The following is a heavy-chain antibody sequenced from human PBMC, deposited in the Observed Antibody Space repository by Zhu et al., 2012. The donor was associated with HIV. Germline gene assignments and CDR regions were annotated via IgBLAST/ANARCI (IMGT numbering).Heavy chain of an antibody. D-gene: IGHD2-2*02. CDR1: GGSLSNYG. V-gene: IGHV4-34*02. Sequence: QVQLKQWGAGLLKPSETLSLTCAVYGGSLSNYGWTWIRQPPGKGLEWVGEVNRRGSTSFNPSLESRVTISRDTSKNQFSLNLKSVTAADTAVYYCARVGPFGPKYTLVYPQYYLDVWGEGTTVAVS. CDR3: ARVGPFGPKYTLVYPQYYLDV. J-gene: IGHJ6*03. CDR2: VNRRGST.